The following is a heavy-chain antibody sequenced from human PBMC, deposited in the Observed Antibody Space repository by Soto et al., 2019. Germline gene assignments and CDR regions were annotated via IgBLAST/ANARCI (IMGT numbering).Heavy chain of an antibody. V-gene: IGHV1-69*13. CDR3: ARDLRQVPIFGVVIMPEIYYYYGMDV. CDR2: TIPIFGTA. CDR1: GGTFSSYA. J-gene: IGHJ6*02. Sequence: SVNGSWKAAGGTFSSYAISWVRQAPGQGLEWMGWTIPIFGTANYAQKFQGRVTITADESTSTAYMELSSLRSEDTAVYYCARDLRQVPIFGVVIMPEIYYYYGMDVWGQGTTVTVSS. D-gene: IGHD3-3*01.